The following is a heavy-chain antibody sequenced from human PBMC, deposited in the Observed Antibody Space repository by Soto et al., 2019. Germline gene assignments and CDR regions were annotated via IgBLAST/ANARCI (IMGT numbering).Heavy chain of an antibody. CDR1: GFPFSSYW. D-gene: IGHD3-9*01. J-gene: IGHJ4*01. Sequence: EVQLVESGGDLVQRGGSLRLSCAASGFPFSSYWMHWVRHTPGKGLDWVARISGDGVTTYYADSVTGRFTVSRDNAKNTLSLQISGLRAEDTAVYYCAREYYGLLPGYYTDYWGHGTLVSVSS. V-gene: IGHV3-74*01. CDR2: ISGDGVTT. CDR3: AREYYGLLPGYYTDY.